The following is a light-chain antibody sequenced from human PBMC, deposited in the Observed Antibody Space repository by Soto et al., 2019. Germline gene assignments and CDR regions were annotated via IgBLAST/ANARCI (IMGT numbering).Light chain of an antibody. V-gene: IGLV2-14*01. CDR2: DVS. J-gene: IGLJ1*01. CDR3: ISFTTRATYV. Sequence: QSALTQPASVPGSPGQSITISCTGTSSDVGNYNYVSWYQQHPGKVPKLMIYDVSNRPSGVSNRFSGSKSGNTASLTISGLQAEDEADYYCISFTTRATYVFGTGTKVTVL. CDR1: SSDVGNYNY.